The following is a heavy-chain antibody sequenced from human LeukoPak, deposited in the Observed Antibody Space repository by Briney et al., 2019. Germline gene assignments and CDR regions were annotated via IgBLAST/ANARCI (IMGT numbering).Heavy chain of an antibody. D-gene: IGHD3-10*01. CDR1: GFTFSSYG. J-gene: IGHJ6*04. CDR3: ARDLKRWFGELSNYYYGMDV. CDR2: TWYDGSNK. V-gene: IGHV3-33*01. Sequence: GRSLRLSCAASGFTFSSYGMHWVRQAPGKGLEWVAVTWYDGSNKYYADSVKGRFTISRDNSKNTLYLQMNSLRAEDTAVYYCARDLKRWFGELSNYYYGMDVWGKGTTVTVSS.